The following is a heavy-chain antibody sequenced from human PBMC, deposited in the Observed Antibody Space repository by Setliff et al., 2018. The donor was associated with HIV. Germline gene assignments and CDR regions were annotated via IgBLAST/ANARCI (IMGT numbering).Heavy chain of an antibody. CDR2: ISYDGKTT. V-gene: IGHV3-30*04. CDR3: ASTRIPTGGTSTSFDY. D-gene: IGHD1-1*01. J-gene: IGHJ4*02. Sequence: GGSLRLSCVASGFTFSTFAMYWVREAPAKGLEWVSAISYDGKTTHYADSVMGRFTVSRDNSKNTLYLQLNGLRPDDTGVYYCASTRIPTGGTSTSFDYWGQGTQVTVSS. CDR1: GFTFSTFA.